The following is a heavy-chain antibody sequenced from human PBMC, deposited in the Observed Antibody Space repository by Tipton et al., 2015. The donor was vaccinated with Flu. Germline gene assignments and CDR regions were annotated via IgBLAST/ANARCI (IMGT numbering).Heavy chain of an antibody. CDR1: GVVANYYD. J-gene: IGHJ4*02. V-gene: IGHV4-34*01. CDR3: ARAYGREVD. CDR2: INRSGGI. D-gene: IGHD1-26*01. Sequence: LRLSCATSGVVANYYDMIWVRQSPGKGLEWIGEINRSGGINYNPSLRSRVTMSIDTSRNQFSLNLISVTAADTAVYFCARAYGREVDWGQGTLVTVSS.